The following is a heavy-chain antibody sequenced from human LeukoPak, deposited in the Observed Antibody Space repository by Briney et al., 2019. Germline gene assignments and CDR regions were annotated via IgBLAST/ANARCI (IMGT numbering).Heavy chain of an antibody. J-gene: IGHJ4*02. D-gene: IGHD2-15*01. V-gene: IGHV3-53*01. CDR2: IYSGGTT. CDR3: ARDRVGGFDY. Sequence: GGSLRLSCAVSGFTVSGNYMSWVRQAPGKGLEWVSLIYSGGTTYYADSVKGRFTISRDNAKNTLYLQMNSLRAEDTAVYYCARDRVGGFDYWGQGTLVTVSS. CDR1: GFTVSGNY.